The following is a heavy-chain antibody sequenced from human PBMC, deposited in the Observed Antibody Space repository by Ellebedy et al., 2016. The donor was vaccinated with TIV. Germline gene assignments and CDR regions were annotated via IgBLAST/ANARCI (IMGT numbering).Heavy chain of an antibody. CDR3: ASNSLYSSSSAYYYGMDV. Sequence: ASVKVSCKASGYTFTGYYMHWVRQAPGQGLEWMGWINPNSGGTNYAQKFQGWVTMTRDTSISTAYMDLSRLRSDDTAVYYCASNSLYSSSSAYYYGMDVWGQGTTVTVSS. J-gene: IGHJ6*02. CDR1: GYTFTGYY. V-gene: IGHV1-2*04. CDR2: INPNSGGT. D-gene: IGHD6-6*01.